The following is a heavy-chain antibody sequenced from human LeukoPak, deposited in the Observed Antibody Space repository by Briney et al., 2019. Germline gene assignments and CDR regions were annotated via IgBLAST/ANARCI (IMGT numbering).Heavy chain of an antibody. J-gene: IGHJ6*03. D-gene: IGHD4-17*01. Sequence: PGGSLRLSCAAPGFTFNRYGMSWVRQAPGKGLEWVSSVGGGGVTTYYGDTVKGRFSITRDNFKNTVHLQMNSLRAEDTTIYYCAKNGEELDVGYRDLVFGYYHYYMDVWGKGTAVTVSS. V-gene: IGHV3-23*01. CDR3: AKNGEELDVGYRDLVFGYYHYYMDV. CDR2: VGGGGVTT. CDR1: GFTFNRYG.